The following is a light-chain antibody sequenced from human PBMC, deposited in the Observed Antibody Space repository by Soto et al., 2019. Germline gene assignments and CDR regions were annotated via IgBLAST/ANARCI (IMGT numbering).Light chain of an antibody. Sequence: EMVLTQSPATLSLSPGERATLSCRASQSVSSSYLAWYQQKPGQAPRLLIYGASSRATGIPDRFSGSGSGTDFTITISRLEPEDFAVYYCQQYGSSLTWTFGQGGKV. J-gene: IGKJ1*01. V-gene: IGKV3-20*01. CDR3: QQYGSSLTWT. CDR2: GAS. CDR1: QSVSSSY.